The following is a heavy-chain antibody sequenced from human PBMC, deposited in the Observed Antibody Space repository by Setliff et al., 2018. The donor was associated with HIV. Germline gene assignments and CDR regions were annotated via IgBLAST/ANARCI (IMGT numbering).Heavy chain of an antibody. J-gene: IGHJ3*02. CDR2: ISSGSTYI. CDR1: GFPFRSYS. D-gene: IGHD3-3*01. CDR3: ARSGYYRLDAFDI. V-gene: IGHV3-21*01. Sequence: GESLKISCAASGFPFRSYSMNWVRQAPGKGLEWVSSISSGSTYIYYTDSVKGRFTISRDNAKNSLYLQMNSLRAEDTAVYYCARSGYYRLDAFDIWGQGTMVTVSS.